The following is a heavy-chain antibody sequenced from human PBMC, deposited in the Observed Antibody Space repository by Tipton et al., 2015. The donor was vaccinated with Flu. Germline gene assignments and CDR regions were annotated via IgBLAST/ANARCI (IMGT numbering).Heavy chain of an antibody. CDR1: GFTFSGSW. J-gene: IGHJ4*02. Sequence: SLRLSCAASGFTFSGSWMHWVRQAPGKGLVWLSRINTDGSTTDYADSVQGRFVISRDNVKKTVYLQMNSLRVEDTAVYYCVRAIAAAGSRWGQGTLVTVSS. CDR3: VRAIAAAGSR. V-gene: IGHV3-74*01. D-gene: IGHD6-13*01. CDR2: INTDGSTT.